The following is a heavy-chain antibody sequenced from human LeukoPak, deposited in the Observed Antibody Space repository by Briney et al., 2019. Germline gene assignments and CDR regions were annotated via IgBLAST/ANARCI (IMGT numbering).Heavy chain of an antibody. CDR3: ARLIIAAAGMEN. D-gene: IGHD6-13*01. V-gene: IGHV1-69*04. CDR1: GGTLSSYA. Sequence: SVKVSCKASGGTLSSYAISWVRQAPGQGLEWMGRIIPILGIANYAQKFQGRVTITADKSTSTAYMELSSLRSEDTAVYYCARLIIAAAGMENWGQGTLVTVSS. J-gene: IGHJ4*02. CDR2: IIPILGIA.